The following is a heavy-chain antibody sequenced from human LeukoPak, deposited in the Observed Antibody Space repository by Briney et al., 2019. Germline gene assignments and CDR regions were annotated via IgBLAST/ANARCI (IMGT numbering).Heavy chain of an antibody. D-gene: IGHD3-3*01. V-gene: IGHV1-46*01. CDR2: INPSGSST. CDR1: GYTLTELS. Sequence: ASVKVSCKVSGYTLTELSMHWVRQAPGQGLEWMGRINPSGSSTSYAQQFQGRITMTRDTSTSTLYMELSSLGSDDTAVYYCARAHTSAPGTLFDYWGQGTPVTVSS. J-gene: IGHJ4*02. CDR3: ARAHTSAPGTLFDY.